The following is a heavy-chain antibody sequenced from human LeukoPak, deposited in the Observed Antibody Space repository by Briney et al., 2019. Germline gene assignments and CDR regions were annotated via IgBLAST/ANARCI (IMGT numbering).Heavy chain of an antibody. V-gene: IGHV1-2*02. Sequence: ASVKVSCKASGYTFSNYYIHWVRQAPGQGLEWMGWINPNSGGTNYAQKFQGRVTMTRDTSISTAYMELSRLRSDDTAVYYCARAIVATIRRYYFDYWGQGTLVTVSS. D-gene: IGHD5-12*01. CDR3: ARAIVATIRRYYFDY. CDR1: GYTFSNYY. CDR2: INPNSGGT. J-gene: IGHJ4*02.